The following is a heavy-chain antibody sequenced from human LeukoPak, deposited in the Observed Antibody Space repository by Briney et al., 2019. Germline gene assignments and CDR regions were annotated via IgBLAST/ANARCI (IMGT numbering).Heavy chain of an antibody. Sequence: SETLSLTCTVSGGSISSSTYYWGWIRQPPGKGLEWIGSIYNSGSTYYNPSLKSRVTVSVDTSKNQFSLKLSSVTAADTAVYYCARERYYYDSTSEGNYWGQGTLVTVSS. J-gene: IGHJ4*02. D-gene: IGHD3-22*01. V-gene: IGHV4-39*01. CDR1: GGSISSSTYY. CDR2: IYNSGST. CDR3: ARERYYYDSTSEGNY.